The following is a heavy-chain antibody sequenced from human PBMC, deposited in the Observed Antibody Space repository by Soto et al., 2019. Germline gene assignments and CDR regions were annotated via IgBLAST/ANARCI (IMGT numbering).Heavy chain of an antibody. CDR3: ATMHSYGFFYYYGMDV. CDR1: GFTFTSSA. V-gene: IGHV1-58*01. D-gene: IGHD5-18*01. Sequence: SVKVSCKASGFTFTSSAVQWVRQARGQRLEWIGWIVVGSGNTNYAQKFQERVTTTRDMSTSTAYMELSSLRSEDTAVYYCATMHSYGFFYYYGMDVWGQGTTVTVSS. J-gene: IGHJ6*02. CDR2: IVVGSGNT.